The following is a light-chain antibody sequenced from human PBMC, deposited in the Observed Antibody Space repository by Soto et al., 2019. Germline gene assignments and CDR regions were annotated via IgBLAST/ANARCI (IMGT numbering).Light chain of an antibody. CDR3: LQTYSSSLFT. V-gene: IGKV1-39*01. Sequence: DIQMTQSPSSLSASVGDRVSITCRASQNIFTYLHWYQSKPWQAPKLLIFSTSTLHTGVPSRFSGSGSWTEFTLTISSLQPDDCATYDGLQTYSSSLFTFGLGTKLESK. J-gene: IGKJ2*01. CDR1: QNIFTY. CDR2: STS.